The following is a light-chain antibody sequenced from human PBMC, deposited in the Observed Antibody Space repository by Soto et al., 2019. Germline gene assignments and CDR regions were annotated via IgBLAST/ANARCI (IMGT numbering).Light chain of an antibody. CDR3: QQYDNLPRYT. Sequence: EIALTQSPGTLSLSPGEGATLSCRASQTVTVNSLAWYQQTPGQTPRLLIYAASTRATGIPDRFNGSGSGTDFVLTISSLQPEDIATYYCQQYDNLPRYTFGQGTKLEIK. V-gene: IGKV3-20*01. J-gene: IGKJ2*01. CDR2: AAS. CDR1: QTVTVNS.